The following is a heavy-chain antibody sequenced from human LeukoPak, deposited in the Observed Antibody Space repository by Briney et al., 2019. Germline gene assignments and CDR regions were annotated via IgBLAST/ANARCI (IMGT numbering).Heavy chain of an antibody. J-gene: IGHJ5*02. D-gene: IGHD1-26*01. V-gene: IGHV3-21*01. CDR3: ARARKYSGSYFINP. CDR2: ISSSSSYI. CDR1: GFTFSSYS. Sequence: PGGSLRLSCAASGFTFSSYSMNWVRQAPGKGREWVSSISSSSSYIYYADSVKGRFTISRDNAKNSLYLQMNSLRAEDTAVYYCARARKYSGSYFINPWGQGTLVTVSS.